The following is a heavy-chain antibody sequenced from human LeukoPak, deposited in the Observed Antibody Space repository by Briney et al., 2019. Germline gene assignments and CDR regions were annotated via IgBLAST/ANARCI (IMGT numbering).Heavy chain of an antibody. CDR1: GFTFSSYA. J-gene: IGHJ6*02. CDR2: IGASGGST. V-gene: IGHV3-23*01. CDR3: ANNKYDFWSGYYYYGMDV. Sequence: GGSLRLSCAASGFTFSSYAMSWVRQAPGKGLEWVSAIGASGGSTYYADSVKGRFTISRDNSKNTLYLQMNSLRAEDTAVYYCANNKYDFWSGYYYYGMDVWGQGTTVTVSS. D-gene: IGHD3-3*01.